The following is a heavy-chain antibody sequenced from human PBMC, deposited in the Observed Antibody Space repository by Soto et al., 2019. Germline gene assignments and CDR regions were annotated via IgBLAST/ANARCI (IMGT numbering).Heavy chain of an antibody. CDR2: IIPIFGTA. D-gene: IGHD5-12*01. CDR3: AKDGGADGYFGNWLDP. V-gene: IGHV1-69*13. Sequence: ASVKVSCKASGGTFSSYAISWVRQAPEQGLEWMGGIIPIFGTANYAQKFQGRVTITADESTSTAYMELSGLRSDDTAVYYCAKDGGADGYFGNWLDPWGQGTLVTVSS. J-gene: IGHJ5*02. CDR1: GGTFSSYA.